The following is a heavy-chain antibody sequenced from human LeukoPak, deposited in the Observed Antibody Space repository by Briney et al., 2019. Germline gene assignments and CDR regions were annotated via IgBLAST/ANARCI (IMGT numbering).Heavy chain of an antibody. V-gene: IGHV1-18*01. CDR2: ISAYNGNT. J-gene: IGHJ4*02. CDR1: GYTFTSYG. CDR3: ARPTAMDDY. D-gene: IGHD5-18*01. Sequence: ASVKVSCKASGYTFTSYGISWVRQAPGQGLEWMGWISAYNGNTNYAQKLQGRVTMTRNTSISTAYMELSSLRSEDTAVYYCARPTAMDDYWGQGTLVTVSS.